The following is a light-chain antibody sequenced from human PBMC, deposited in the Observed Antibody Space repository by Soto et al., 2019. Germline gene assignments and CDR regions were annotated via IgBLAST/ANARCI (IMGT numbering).Light chain of an antibody. CDR3: GTWDSSLSVGV. Sequence: QSALTQPPSVSAAPGQKVTISCSGSSSNIGNNDVSWYQQLPGTAPKLLIYDNNKRPSGIPDRFSGSRSGTSATLGITGLQTGDEADYYCGTWDSSLSVGVFGTGTKVTVL. J-gene: IGLJ1*01. V-gene: IGLV1-51*01. CDR1: SSNIGNND. CDR2: DNN.